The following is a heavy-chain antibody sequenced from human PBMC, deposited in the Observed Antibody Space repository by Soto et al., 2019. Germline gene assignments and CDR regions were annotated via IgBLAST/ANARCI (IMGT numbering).Heavy chain of an antibody. CDR1: GGSISSYY. CDR3: ARDYGEMDY. V-gene: IGHV4-59*01. D-gene: IGHD4-17*01. CDR2: IYYSGST. J-gene: IGHJ4*02. Sequence: QVQLQESGPGLVKPSETLSLTCTVSGGSISSYYWSWIRQPPGKGLEWIGYIYYSGSTNYNPSLKSRVTISVDTSKNQFSLKLSSVTAADTAVYYCARDYGEMDYWGQGTLVTVSS.